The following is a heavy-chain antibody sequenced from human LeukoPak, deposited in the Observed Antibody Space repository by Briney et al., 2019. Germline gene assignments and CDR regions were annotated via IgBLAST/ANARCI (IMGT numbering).Heavy chain of an antibody. V-gene: IGHV1-2*02. CDR1: GYTFTDYF. Sequence: ASVKVSCKASGYTFTDYFMHWVRQAPGQGLEWMGWINPNSGGTNYAQKFQGRVTMTRETSISTAYMELSRLTSDDTAVYYCARDFPRYCSDTSCPDYWGQGTLVTVSS. D-gene: IGHD2-2*01. CDR2: INPNSGGT. J-gene: IGHJ4*02. CDR3: ARDFPRYCSDTSCPDY.